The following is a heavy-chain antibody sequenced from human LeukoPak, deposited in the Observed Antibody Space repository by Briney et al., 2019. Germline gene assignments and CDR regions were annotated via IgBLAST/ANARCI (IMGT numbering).Heavy chain of an antibody. J-gene: IGHJ5*02. CDR2: INPNSGGT. V-gene: IGHV1-2*06. Sequence: ASVKVSCKASGYTFTGYYIHWVRQAPGQGLEWMGRINPNSGGTNYVQKFQGRVTMTEDTSTDTAYMELSSLRSEDTAVYYCATVSGSYYWFDPWGQGTLVTVSS. CDR3: ATVSGSYYWFDP. D-gene: IGHD1-26*01. CDR1: GYTFTGYY.